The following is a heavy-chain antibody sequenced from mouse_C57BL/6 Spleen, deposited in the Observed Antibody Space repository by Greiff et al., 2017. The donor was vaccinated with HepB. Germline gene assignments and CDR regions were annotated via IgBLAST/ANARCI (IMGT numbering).Heavy chain of an antibody. CDR1: GYTFTDYY. D-gene: IGHD1-1*01. CDR2: INPNNGGT. J-gene: IGHJ3*01. Sequence: EVQLQQSGPELVKPGASVKISCKASGYTFTDYYMNWVKQSHGKSLEWIGDINPNNGGTSYNQKFKGKATLTVDKSSSTAYMELRSLTSEDSAVYDCAREADGSSYGFAYWGQGTLVTVSA. V-gene: IGHV1-26*01. CDR3: AREADGSSYGFAY.